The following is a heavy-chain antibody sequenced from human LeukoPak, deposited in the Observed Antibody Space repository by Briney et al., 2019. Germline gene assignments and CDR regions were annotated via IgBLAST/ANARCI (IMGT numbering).Heavy chain of an antibody. Sequence: GGSLRLSCAASGFTFSSYAMSWVRQAPGKGLEWVSAISGSGGSTYYADSVKGRFTISRDNSKNTLYLQMNSLRAEDTAVYYCAKARDYDFWSGYYFDYWGQGTLVTVSS. CDR1: GFTFSSYA. CDR2: ISGSGGST. J-gene: IGHJ4*02. D-gene: IGHD3-3*01. V-gene: IGHV3-23*01. CDR3: AKARDYDFWSGYYFDY.